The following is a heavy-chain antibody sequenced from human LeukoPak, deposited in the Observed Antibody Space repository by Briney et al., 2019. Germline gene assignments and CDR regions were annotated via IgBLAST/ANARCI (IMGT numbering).Heavy chain of an antibody. CDR1: GASISIYY. CDR3: ARVWSGYSSSWWKYNWFDP. Sequence: ASQTLSLTCTVSGASISIYYWSWIRQPPGKGLEWIGYIYTSGSTNYNPSLKGRVTISLDTSKNQFSLKLSSVTVADTAVYYCARVWSGYSSSWWKYNWFDPWGQGTLVTVSS. CDR2: IYTSGST. J-gene: IGHJ5*02. V-gene: IGHV4-4*09. D-gene: IGHD6-13*01.